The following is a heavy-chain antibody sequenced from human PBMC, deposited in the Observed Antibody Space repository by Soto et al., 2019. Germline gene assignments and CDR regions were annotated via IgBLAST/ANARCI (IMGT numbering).Heavy chain of an antibody. Sequence: GGSLRLSCAASGFTFSSYAMSWVRQAPGKGLEWVSAISGSGGSTYYADSVKGRFTISSDNSKNTLYLQMNSLRAEDTAVYYCAKVQTYSSGSVVHSGVPGHFQHWGQGTLVTVSS. CDR3: AKVQTYSSGSVVHSGVPGHFQH. V-gene: IGHV3-23*01. CDR1: GFTFSSYA. CDR2: ISGSGGST. D-gene: IGHD6-19*01. J-gene: IGHJ1*01.